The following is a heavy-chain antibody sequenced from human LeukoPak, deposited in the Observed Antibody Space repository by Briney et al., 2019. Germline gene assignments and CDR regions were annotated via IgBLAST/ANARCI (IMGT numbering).Heavy chain of an antibody. J-gene: IGHJ4*02. CDR2: INPSGGST. CDR3: ARQMVATMLFDC. D-gene: IGHD5-24*01. CDR1: GYTFTSYY. Sequence: ASVKVSCKASGYTFTSYYMHWVRQAPGQGLEWMGIINPSGGSTSYAQKFQGRVTMTRDTSTSTVYMELSSLGSEDTAVYYCARQMVATMLFDCWGQGTLVTVSS. V-gene: IGHV1-46*01.